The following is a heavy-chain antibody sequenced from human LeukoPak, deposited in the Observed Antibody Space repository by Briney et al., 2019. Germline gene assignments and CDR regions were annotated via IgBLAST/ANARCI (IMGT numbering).Heavy chain of an antibody. CDR2: ISWDGGST. D-gene: IGHD6-13*01. CDR3: AKDVDPTIAAAGYFDY. V-gene: IGHV3-43D*03. CDR1: GFTFDDYA. Sequence: GGSLRLSCAASGFTFDDYAMHWVRQAPGKGLEWVSLISWDGGSTYYADSVKGRFTISRDNSKNSLYLQMNSLRAEDTALYYCAKDVDPTIAAAGYFDYWGQGTLVTVSS. J-gene: IGHJ4*02.